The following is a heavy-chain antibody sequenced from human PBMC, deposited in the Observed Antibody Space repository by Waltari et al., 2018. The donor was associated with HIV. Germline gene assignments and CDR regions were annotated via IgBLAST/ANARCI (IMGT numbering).Heavy chain of an antibody. CDR3: ARDGSLGYCTNGVCFFDY. D-gene: IGHD2-8*01. Sequence: EVQLVESGGGVVRPGGSLRLSCAASGFTFDNYGMSWVRQAPGKGLEWVSNINWNGGSTGYADSVKGRFTISRDNAKNSLYLQMNSLRAEDTALYYCARDGSLGYCTNGVCFFDYWGQGTLVTVSS. CDR1: GFTFDNYG. J-gene: IGHJ4*02. V-gene: IGHV3-20*04. CDR2: INWNGGST.